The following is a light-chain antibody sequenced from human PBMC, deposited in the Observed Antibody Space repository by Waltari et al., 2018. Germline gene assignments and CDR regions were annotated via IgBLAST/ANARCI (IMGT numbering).Light chain of an antibody. V-gene: IGLV2-14*03. Sequence: QSALTQPGSMSGSPGQSITLPCPGTSSDVGAYDSFNWYQQHPGKAPKPMIHSVDSRPSGISNRFSGSKSGNTASLTISGLQAEDEADYFCSSYAGNNILVFGGGTEVTVL. CDR1: SSDVGAYDS. CDR2: SVD. CDR3: SSYAGNNILV. J-gene: IGLJ2*01.